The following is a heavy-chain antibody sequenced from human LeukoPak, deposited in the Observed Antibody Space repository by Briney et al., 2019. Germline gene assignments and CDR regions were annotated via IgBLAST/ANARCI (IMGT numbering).Heavy chain of an antibody. CDR2: ISAYNGNT. J-gene: IGHJ1*01. Sequence: ASVKVSCKASGYTFTSYGISWVRQAPGQGLEWMGWISAYNGNTNYAQKLQGRVTMTTDTSTSTAYMELRSLRSDDTAVYYCARELDYGGNSWDSAEYFQHWGQGTLVTVSS. CDR3: ARELDYGGNSWDSAEYFQH. CDR1: GYTFTSYG. V-gene: IGHV1-18*01. D-gene: IGHD4-23*01.